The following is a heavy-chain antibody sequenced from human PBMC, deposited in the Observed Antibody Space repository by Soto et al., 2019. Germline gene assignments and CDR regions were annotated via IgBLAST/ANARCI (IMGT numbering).Heavy chain of an antibody. CDR3: ARQGFGPLPGLVDV. CDR2: VHHSWGS. Sequence: QVQLQESGPGLVKPSETMSLSCTVSGGSISSYYWSWFRQSPGKRMEWIGYVHHSWGSSYNPSLPRRVATSLDTSKSQFPLKATSVTATDTAVYYCARQGFGPLPGLVDVWGQGTTVTVSS. J-gene: IGHJ6*02. CDR1: GGSISSYY. V-gene: IGHV4-59*08. D-gene: IGHD3-10*01.